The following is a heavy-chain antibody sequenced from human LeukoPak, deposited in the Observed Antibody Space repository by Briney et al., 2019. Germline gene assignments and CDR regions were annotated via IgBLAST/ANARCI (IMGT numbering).Heavy chain of an antibody. V-gene: IGHV4-39*02. J-gene: IGHJ4*02. Sequence: SETLSLTCAVYGGSFNGYFWGWIRQPPGKGLEWIGSIYYSGSTYYNPSLKSRVTISVDTSKNHFSLKLSSVTAADTAVYYCATSGWYLLPGIYWGQGTLVTVSS. CDR3: ATSGWYLLPGIY. D-gene: IGHD6-19*01. CDR1: GGSFNGYF. CDR2: IYYSGST.